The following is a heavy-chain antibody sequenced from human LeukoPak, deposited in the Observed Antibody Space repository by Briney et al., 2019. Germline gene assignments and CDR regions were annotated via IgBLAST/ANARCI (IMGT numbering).Heavy chain of an antibody. V-gene: IGHV4-59*08. D-gene: IGHD6-19*01. CDR2: IYYSGST. Sequence: SETLSLTCTVSGGSISSNYWSWIRQPPGKGLEWIGYIYYSGSTNYNPSLKSRATISVDTSKNQFSLRLSSVTAADTAVYYCVRVDGTNYDSWGQGTLVTVSS. J-gene: IGHJ5*01. CDR3: VRVDGTNYDS. CDR1: GGSISSNY.